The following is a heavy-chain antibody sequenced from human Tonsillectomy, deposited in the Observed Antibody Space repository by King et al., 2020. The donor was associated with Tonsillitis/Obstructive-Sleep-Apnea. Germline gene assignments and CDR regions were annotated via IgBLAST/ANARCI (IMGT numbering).Heavy chain of an antibody. D-gene: IGHD4-11*01. V-gene: IGHV1-2*02. Sequence: QLVQSGAEVRKPGASVKVSRKASGYTFTDYFMHWVRQAPGQGLEWMGWVSPNSGGTRYAQKFQGRVTMTRDTSISTAYMEVSRLTSDDTAVYYCAIEVTGGMDVWGQGTTVTVSS. CDR1: GYTFTDYF. CDR3: AIEVTGGMDV. CDR2: VSPNSGGT. J-gene: IGHJ6*02.